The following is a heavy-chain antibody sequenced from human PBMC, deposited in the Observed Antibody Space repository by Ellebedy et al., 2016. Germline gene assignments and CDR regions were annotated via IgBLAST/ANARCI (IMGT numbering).Heavy chain of an antibody. D-gene: IGHD1-26*01. V-gene: IGHV3-48*02. Sequence: GESLKISCAASGFTFSSYSMNWVRQAPGKGLEWVSYISSSSSTIYYADSVKGRFTISRDNAKNSLYLQMNSLRDEDTAVYYCARAFSGSYYLGAFDIWGQGTMVTVSS. J-gene: IGHJ3*02. CDR1: GFTFSSYS. CDR3: ARAFSGSYYLGAFDI. CDR2: ISSSSSTI.